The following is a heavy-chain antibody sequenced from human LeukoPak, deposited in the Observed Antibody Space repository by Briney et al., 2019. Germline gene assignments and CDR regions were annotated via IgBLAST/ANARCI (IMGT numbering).Heavy chain of an antibody. J-gene: IGHJ5*02. Sequence: GGSLRLSCAASGFTFSSYWMSWFRQAPGKGLEWVANIKQDGSEKYYVDSVKGRFTISRDNAKNSLYLQMNSLRAEDTAVYYCAREGPTTVVADWFDPWGQGTLVTVSS. CDR1: GFTFSSYW. D-gene: IGHD4-23*01. V-gene: IGHV3-7*01. CDR3: AREGPTTVVADWFDP. CDR2: IKQDGSEK.